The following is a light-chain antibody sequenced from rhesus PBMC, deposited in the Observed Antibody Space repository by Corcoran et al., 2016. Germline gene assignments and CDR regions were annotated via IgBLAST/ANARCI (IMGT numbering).Light chain of an antibody. V-gene: IGKV1-74*01. J-gene: IGKJ4*01. CDR1: ENVNNY. CDR2: KAS. Sequence: DIQMTQSPSSLSASVGDRVTITCRASENVNNYLNWYQQKPGKAPKLLIYKASTLQSGDPSRFSGSGAGTDYTFTISSLQPEDVATYYCQPGYGTPLTFGGGTKVELK. CDR3: QPGYGTPLT.